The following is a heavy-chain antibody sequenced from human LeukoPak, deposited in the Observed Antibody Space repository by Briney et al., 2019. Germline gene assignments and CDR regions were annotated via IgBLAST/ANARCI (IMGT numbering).Heavy chain of an antibody. V-gene: IGHV3-11*04. CDR2: ISSSGSTI. D-gene: IGHD3-16*02. J-gene: IGHJ4*02. Sequence: GGSLRLSCAASGFAFSDYYMSWIRQAPGKGLEWVSYISSSGSTIYYADSVKGRFTISRDNAKNSLYLQMNSLRAEDTAVYYCARDSDYVWGSYRFDYWGQGTLVTVSS. CDR1: GFAFSDYY. CDR3: ARDSDYVWGSYRFDY.